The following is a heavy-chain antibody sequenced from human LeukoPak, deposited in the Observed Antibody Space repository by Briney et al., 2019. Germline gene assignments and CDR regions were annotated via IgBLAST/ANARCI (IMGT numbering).Heavy chain of an antibody. Sequence: ASVKVSCKASGYSFISFDINWVRQAPGQGLEWLGWMNPNSGSTGYAQNFQGRVSMTRGTSISTAYMELSNLGSEDTAVYYCTRNLARTGDFDYWGQGTLVTVSS. J-gene: IGHJ4*02. CDR3: TRNLARTGDFDY. CDR1: GYSFISFD. D-gene: IGHD5-12*01. V-gene: IGHV1-8*01. CDR2: MNPNSGST.